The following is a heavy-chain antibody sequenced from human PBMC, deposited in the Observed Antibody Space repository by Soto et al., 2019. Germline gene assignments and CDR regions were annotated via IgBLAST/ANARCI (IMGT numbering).Heavy chain of an antibody. Sequence: QVQLVESGGGLVKPGGSLRLSCAASRFTFSDYYMSWIRQAPGKGLEWVSYISSSSSYTNYADSVKGRFTISRDNAKNSLYLQMNSLRAEDTAVYYCAREGDGDVYYYGMDVWGQGTTVTVSS. CDR1: RFTFSDYY. D-gene: IGHD4-17*01. V-gene: IGHV3-11*05. CDR3: AREGDGDVYYYGMDV. J-gene: IGHJ6*02. CDR2: ISSSSSYT.